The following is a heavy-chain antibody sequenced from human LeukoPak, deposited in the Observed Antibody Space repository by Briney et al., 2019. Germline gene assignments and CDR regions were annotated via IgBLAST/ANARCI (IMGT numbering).Heavy chain of an antibody. V-gene: IGHV3-48*03. CDR2: ISSSGSTI. Sequence: GGSLKLSCAASGFTFNNFAMNWVRQAPGKGLEWVSYISSSGSTIYCADSVKGRFTISRDNAKNSLYLQMSSLRAEDTAVYYCARYTIGWSFDYLGQGTLVTVSS. J-gene: IGHJ4*02. CDR3: ARYTIGWSFDY. CDR1: GFTFNNFA. D-gene: IGHD6-19*01.